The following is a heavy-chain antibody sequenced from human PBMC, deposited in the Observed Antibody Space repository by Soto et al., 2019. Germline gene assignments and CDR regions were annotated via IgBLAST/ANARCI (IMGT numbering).Heavy chain of an antibody. D-gene: IGHD2-2*01. CDR2: IIPIFGTA. CDR3: ARRGGEYQLPSWWFDP. CDR1: GGTFSSYA. J-gene: IGHJ5*02. V-gene: IGHV1-69*06. Sequence: SVKVSCKASGGTFSSYAISWVRQAPGQGLEWMGGIIPIFGTANYAQKFQGRVTITADKSTSTAYMELSIMRSEDTAVYYCARRGGEYQLPSWWFDPWGQGTLVTVSS.